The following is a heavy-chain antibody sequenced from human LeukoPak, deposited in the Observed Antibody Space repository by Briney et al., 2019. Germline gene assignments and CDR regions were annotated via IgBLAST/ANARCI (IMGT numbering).Heavy chain of an antibody. Sequence: ASVKVSCKASGYTFTGYYMHWVRQAPGQGLEWMGWINPNSGGTNYAQKFQGWVTMTRDTPISTAYMELSRLRSDDTAVYYCARGLGVPAAISDYWGQGTLVTVSS. CDR2: INPNSGGT. V-gene: IGHV1-2*04. D-gene: IGHD2-2*01. CDR3: ARGLGVPAAISDY. CDR1: GYTFTGYY. J-gene: IGHJ4*02.